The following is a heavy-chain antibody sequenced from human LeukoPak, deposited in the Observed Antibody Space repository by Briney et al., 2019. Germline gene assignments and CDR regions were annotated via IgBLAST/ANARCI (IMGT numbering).Heavy chain of an antibody. D-gene: IGHD3-10*01. CDR2: IKQDGSEK. CDR1: GFTFSSYW. V-gene: IGHV3-7*03. Sequence: GGSLRLSCAASGFTFSSYWMSGVRQARGKGLEWGANIKQDGSEKIYVEAVKDRFTISRDNAKNSLYLQMTSLGAEDTAVYYCAREGGSGSGTDEESWFDPWGQGTLVTVSS. J-gene: IGHJ5*02. CDR3: AREGGSGSGTDEESWFDP.